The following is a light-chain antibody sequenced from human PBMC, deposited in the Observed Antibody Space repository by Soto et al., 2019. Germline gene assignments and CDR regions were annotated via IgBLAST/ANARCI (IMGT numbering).Light chain of an antibody. Sequence: ETLLTQSPGTLSLSPGEIATLSCNTSQSVSSSYLAWYQQRPGQAPRLLIYGASSRATGIPERFSGSGSGTDFTLTISRLEPEDFAVYYCQQSASSLWSFGQGTKVDIK. CDR2: GAS. J-gene: IGKJ1*01. CDR3: QQSASSLWS. CDR1: QSVSSSY. V-gene: IGKV3-20*01.